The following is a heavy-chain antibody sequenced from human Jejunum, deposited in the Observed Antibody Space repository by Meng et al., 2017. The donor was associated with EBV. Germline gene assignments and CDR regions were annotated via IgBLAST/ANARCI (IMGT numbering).Heavy chain of an antibody. CDR2: IFHIGTT. CDR3: ARDGGPSGSYAYWFDP. CDR1: GGSISRSNW. D-gene: IGHD1-26*01. J-gene: IGHJ5*02. V-gene: IGHV4-4*02. Sequence: VHLPGSGPGLVKPLGTLSLTCAVSGGSISRSNWWSWVRQPPGKGPEWIGEIFHIGTTNYNPTLKSRVTMSVDKSKNHFSLKLTSVTAADTAVYYCARDGGPSGSYAYWFDPWGQGTLVRLL.